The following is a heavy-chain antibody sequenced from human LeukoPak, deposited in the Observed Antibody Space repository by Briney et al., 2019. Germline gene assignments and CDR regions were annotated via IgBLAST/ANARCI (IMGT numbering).Heavy chain of an antibody. CDR1: GFTFSTFG. V-gene: IGHV3-33*01. D-gene: IGHD6-13*01. CDR3: AREFGAGTLRTEFDC. J-gene: IGHJ4*02. CDR2: IWYDGSKK. Sequence: PGRSLRLSCAASGFTFSTFGMHWVRQAPGKGLEWVALIWYDGSKKYYADSVKGRFTVSRDNSKNTLYLQMNSLRVEDTAVYYCAREFGAGTLRTEFDCWGQGTLVTVSS.